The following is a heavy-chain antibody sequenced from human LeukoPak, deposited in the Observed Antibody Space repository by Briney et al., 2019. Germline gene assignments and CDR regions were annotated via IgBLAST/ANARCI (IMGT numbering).Heavy chain of an antibody. Sequence: PGGSLRLSCTASGFTFGDYAMSWVRQAPGKGLEWVGFIRSKAYGGTTEYAASVKGRFTISRDDSKSIAYLQMNSLKTEDTAVYYCAGDGNRWFGELHWFDPWGQGTLVTVSS. CDR3: AGDGNRWFGELHWFDP. CDR2: IRSKAYGGTT. CDR1: GFTFGDYA. V-gene: IGHV3-49*04. D-gene: IGHD3-10*01. J-gene: IGHJ5*02.